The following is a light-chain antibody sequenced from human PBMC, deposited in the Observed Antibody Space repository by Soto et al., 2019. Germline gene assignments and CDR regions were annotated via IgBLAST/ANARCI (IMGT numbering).Light chain of an antibody. Sequence: DILMTQSPSTLSASVGDRVTITCRASQSISTWLVWYQQKPGKAPKVLIYDASSLQSGVPSRFSGHGSGTDFTLTISSLQPDDSAIYYCQQYKTYTTFGQGTKLEIK. CDR1: QSISTW. J-gene: IGKJ2*01. V-gene: IGKV1-5*01. CDR3: QQYKTYTT. CDR2: DAS.